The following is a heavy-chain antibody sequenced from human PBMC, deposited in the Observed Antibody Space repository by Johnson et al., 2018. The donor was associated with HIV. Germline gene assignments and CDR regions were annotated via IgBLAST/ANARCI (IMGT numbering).Heavy chain of an antibody. CDR1: GFTFSSYA. D-gene: IGHD3-10*01. CDR2: ISYDGSNN. V-gene: IGHV3-30-3*02. J-gene: IGHJ3*02. CDR3: AKPYGSGSYDAFDI. Sequence: QVQLVESGGGVVQPGRSLRLSCAASGFTFSSYAMHWVRQAPGKGLEWVAVISYDGSNNYYADSVKGRFTISRDSSNNTLYLQMNSLRAEDTAVYYCAKPYGSGSYDAFDIWGQGTMVTVSS.